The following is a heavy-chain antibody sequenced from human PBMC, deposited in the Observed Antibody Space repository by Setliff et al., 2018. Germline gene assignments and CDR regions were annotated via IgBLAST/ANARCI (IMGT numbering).Heavy chain of an antibody. Sequence: PSETLSLTCTVSGASLRSGSYYWSWIRQPAGKGLEWIGRIYTSGATTYSPSLKSRVSISAGTSKNLLSLTLKSVTAADTAVYYCAKEHVVISFVTNTHHHYGMDVWGQGATVTVSS. V-gene: IGHV4-61*02. CDR2: IYTSGAT. D-gene: IGHD2-8*01. CDR3: AKEHVVISFVTNTHHHYGMDV. J-gene: IGHJ6*02. CDR1: GASLRSGSYY.